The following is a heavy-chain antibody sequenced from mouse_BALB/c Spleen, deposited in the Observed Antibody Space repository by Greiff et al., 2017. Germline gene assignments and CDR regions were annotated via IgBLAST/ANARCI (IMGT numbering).Heavy chain of an antibody. D-gene: IGHD1-1*01. V-gene: IGHV5-4*02. CDR2: ISDGGSYT. CDR3: AREGFITTVVATRDYAMDY. CDR1: GFTFSDYY. Sequence: EVQVVESGGGLVKPGGSLKLSCAASGFTFSDYYMYWVRQTPEKRLEWVATISDGGSYTYYPDSVKGRFTISRDNAKNNLYLQMSSLKSEDTAMYYCAREGFITTVVATRDYAMDYWGQGTSVTVSS. J-gene: IGHJ4*01.